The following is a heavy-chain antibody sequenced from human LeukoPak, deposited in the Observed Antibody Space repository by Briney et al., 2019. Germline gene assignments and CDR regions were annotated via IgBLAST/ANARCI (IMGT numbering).Heavy chain of an antibody. D-gene: IGHD2-15*01. CDR3: ARDRHQVVAAKAHLDYFDY. CDR1: GGSISSSNYY. J-gene: IGHJ4*02. CDR2: IYYSGST. Sequence: SETLSLTCTVSGGSISSSNYYWGCIRQPPGKGLEWIGSIYYSGSTYYNPSLKSRVTMSVDTSKNQFSLKLSSVTAADTAVYYCARDRHQVVAAKAHLDYFDYWGQGTLVTVSS. V-gene: IGHV4-39*07.